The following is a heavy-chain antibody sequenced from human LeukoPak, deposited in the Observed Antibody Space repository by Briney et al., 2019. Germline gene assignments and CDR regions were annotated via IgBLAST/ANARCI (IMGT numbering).Heavy chain of an antibody. CDR3: TRPYSSGWYGTFST. V-gene: IGHV4-59*01. D-gene: IGHD6-19*01. J-gene: IGHJ3*01. Sequence: PSETLSLTCTVSGGSITSYYWSWIRQPPGKGLEWIGHVFHSGSTNYNPSLKSRVTISVDTSKNQFSLKLSSVTAADTAVYYCTRPYSSGWYGTFSTRGQGTMVTVSS. CDR1: GGSITSYY. CDR2: VFHSGST.